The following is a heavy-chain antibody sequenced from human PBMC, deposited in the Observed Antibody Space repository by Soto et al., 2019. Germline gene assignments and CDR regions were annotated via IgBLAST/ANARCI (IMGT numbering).Heavy chain of an antibody. CDR1: GFTFSSYG. J-gene: IGHJ6*02. V-gene: IGHV3-33*01. CDR3: ARDLYGSGSSHYYYYGMDV. Sequence: GRSLRLSCAASGFTFSSYGMHWVRQAPGKGLEWVAVIWYDGSNKYYADSVKGRFTISRDNSKNTLYLQMNSLRAEDTAVYYCARDLYGSGSSHYYYYGMDVWGQGTTVTVSS. D-gene: IGHD3-10*01. CDR2: IWYDGSNK.